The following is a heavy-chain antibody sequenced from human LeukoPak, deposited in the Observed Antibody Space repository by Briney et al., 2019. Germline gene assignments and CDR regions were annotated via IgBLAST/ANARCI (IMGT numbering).Heavy chain of an antibody. CDR1: GFTFDDYA. Sequence: GRSLRLSCAAPGFTFDDYAMHWVRQAPGKGLEWVSAISGSGGSTYYADSVKGRFTISRDNSKNTLYLQMNSLRAEDTAVYYCAKAHQPNYYFSPDYWGQGTLVTVSS. CDR3: AKAHQPNYYFSPDY. D-gene: IGHD3-10*01. J-gene: IGHJ4*02. V-gene: IGHV3-23*01. CDR2: ISGSGGST.